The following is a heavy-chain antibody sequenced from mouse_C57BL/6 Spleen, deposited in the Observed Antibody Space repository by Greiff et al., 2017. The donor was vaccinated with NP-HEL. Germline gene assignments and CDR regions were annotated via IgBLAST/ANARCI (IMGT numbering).Heavy chain of an antibody. CDR2: IDPSDSYT. J-gene: IGHJ2*01. Sequence: QVQLQQPGAELVMPGASVKLSCKASGYTFTSYWMHWVKQRPGQGLEWIGEIDPSDSYTNYNQKFKGKSTLTVDKSSSTAYMQLSSLTSEDSAVYYCAGCRNYDRTFDYWGQGTTLTVSS. V-gene: IGHV1-69*01. D-gene: IGHD2-4*01. CDR3: AGCRNYDRTFDY. CDR1: GYTFTSYW.